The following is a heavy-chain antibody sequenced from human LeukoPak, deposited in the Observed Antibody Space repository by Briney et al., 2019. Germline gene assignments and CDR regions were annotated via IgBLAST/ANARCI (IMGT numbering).Heavy chain of an antibody. V-gene: IGHV4-39*07. J-gene: IGHJ4*02. D-gene: IGHD6-13*01. CDR1: GGSISSRTYC. Sequence: SETLSLTCTVSGGSISSRTYCWGWIRQPPGKGLECIRSIYSSGRSYYNPSFKSRVTISVDTSKNQFSLKLSSVTAADTAVYYCARFSSRWSYFDYWGQGTLVTVSS. CDR2: IYSSGRS. CDR3: ARFSSRWSYFDY.